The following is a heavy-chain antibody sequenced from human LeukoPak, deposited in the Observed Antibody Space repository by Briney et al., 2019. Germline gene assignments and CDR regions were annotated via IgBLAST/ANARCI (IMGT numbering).Heavy chain of an antibody. CDR1: GGSFSGYY. J-gene: IGHJ4*02. Sequence: SETLSLTCAVYGGSFSGYYWSWIRQPPGKGLEWIGYIYYSGSTNYNPSLKSRVTISVDTSKNQFSLKLSSVTAADTAVYYCARIEDYGGNSVNYWGQGTLVTVSS. CDR3: ARIEDYGGNSVNY. V-gene: IGHV4-59*01. CDR2: IYYSGST. D-gene: IGHD4-23*01.